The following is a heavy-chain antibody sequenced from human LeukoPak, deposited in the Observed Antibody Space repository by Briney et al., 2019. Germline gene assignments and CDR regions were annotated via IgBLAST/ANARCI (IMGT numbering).Heavy chain of an antibody. J-gene: IGHJ1*01. D-gene: IGHD3-10*01. CDR2: IYHSGST. CDR1: GGSISSGGYS. Sequence: SETLSLTCAVSGGSISSGGYSWSWIRQPPGKGLEWIVYIYHSGSTYYNPSLKSRVTISVDRSKNQFSLKLSSVTAADTAVYYCARGSGRKTGGAEYFQHWGQGTLVTVSS. V-gene: IGHV4-30-2*01. CDR3: ARGSGRKTGGAEYFQH.